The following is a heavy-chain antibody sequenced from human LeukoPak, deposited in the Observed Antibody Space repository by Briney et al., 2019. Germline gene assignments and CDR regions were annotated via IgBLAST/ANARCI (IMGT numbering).Heavy chain of an antibody. D-gene: IGHD3-10*01. CDR1: GFTFSSYE. J-gene: IGHJ6*03. Sequence: GGSLRLSCAASGFTFSSYEMNWVRQAPGKGLEWVSYISSSGSTIYYAASVKGRFTISRDNAKNSLYLQMNSLSAEDTAVYYCARLYGSGSYYNLKSYYYYMDVWGKGTTVTISS. V-gene: IGHV3-48*03. CDR2: ISSSGSTI. CDR3: ARLYGSGSYYNLKSYYYYMDV.